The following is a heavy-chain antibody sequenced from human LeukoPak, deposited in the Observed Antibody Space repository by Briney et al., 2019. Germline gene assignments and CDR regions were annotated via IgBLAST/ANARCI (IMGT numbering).Heavy chain of an antibody. J-gene: IGHJ4*02. D-gene: IGHD3-22*01. CDR1: GFTFSSYA. CDR3: AKGTTYYYDSSGYYHPDY. CDR2: ISGSGGST. V-gene: IGHV3-23*01. Sequence: GGSLRLSCAASGFTFSSYAMSWVRQAPGKGLEWVSAISGSGGSTYYADSVKGRFTISRDNSENTLYLQMNSLRAEDTAVYYCAKGTTYYYDSSGYYHPDYWGQGTLVTVSS.